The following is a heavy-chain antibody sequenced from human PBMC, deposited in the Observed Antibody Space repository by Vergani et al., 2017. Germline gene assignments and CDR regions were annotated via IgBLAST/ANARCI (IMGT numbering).Heavy chain of an antibody. CDR3: ARDSXGYVWGSYEAWFDP. V-gene: IGHV4-38-2*02. CDR2: IYHSGST. D-gene: IGHD3-16*01. Sequence: QVQLQESGPGLVKPSETLSLTCTVSGYSISSGYYWGWIRQPPGKGLDWIGSIYHSGSTYYNPSLKSRVTISVDTSKNQFSLKLSSVTAADTAVYYCARDSXGYVWGSYEAWFDPWGQGTLVTVSS. CDR1: GYSISSGYY. J-gene: IGHJ5*02.